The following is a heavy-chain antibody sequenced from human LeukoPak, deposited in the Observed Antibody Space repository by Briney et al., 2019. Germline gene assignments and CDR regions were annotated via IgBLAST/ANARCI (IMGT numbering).Heavy chain of an antibody. V-gene: IGHV3-21*01. CDR2: ISSSSSYI. J-gene: IGHJ4*02. Sequence: GGSLRLSCAASGFTFSSYSMNWVRQAPGKGLEWVSSISSSSSYIYYADSVKGRFTISRDNAKNSLYLQMNSLRAEDTAVYYGARDLEAYGSGSYYFDYWGQGTLATVSS. CDR1: GFTFSSYS. CDR3: ARDLEAYGSGSYYFDY. D-gene: IGHD3-10*01.